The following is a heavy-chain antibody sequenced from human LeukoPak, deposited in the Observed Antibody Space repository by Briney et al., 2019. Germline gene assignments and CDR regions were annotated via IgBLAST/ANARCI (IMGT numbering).Heavy chain of an antibody. Sequence: GGSLRLSCAASGFTFTSYAMGWVRQAPGKGLEWVSFISGRGDNTYYAGSVKGRFTISRDNSKNTLYLQMNSLRAEDTAVYYCAKVWDAYYYDSSGYPSPGAFDIWGQGTMVTVSS. V-gene: IGHV3-23*01. D-gene: IGHD3-22*01. CDR2: ISGRGDNT. CDR3: AKVWDAYYYDSSGYPSPGAFDI. J-gene: IGHJ3*02. CDR1: GFTFTSYA.